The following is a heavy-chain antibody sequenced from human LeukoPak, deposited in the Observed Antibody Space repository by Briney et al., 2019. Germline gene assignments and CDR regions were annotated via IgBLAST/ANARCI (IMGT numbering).Heavy chain of an antibody. D-gene: IGHD1-26*01. V-gene: IGHV1-69*01. CDR1: GGTFSSYA. J-gene: IGHJ5*02. CDR2: IIPIFGTA. Sequence: GASVKVSCKASGGTFSSYAISWVRQAPGQGLEWMGGIIPIFGTANYAQKFQGRVTITADESTSTAYMELSSLRSEDTAVYYCARGKWELRGGWYNWFDPWGQGTLVTVSS. CDR3: ARGKWELRGGWYNWFDP.